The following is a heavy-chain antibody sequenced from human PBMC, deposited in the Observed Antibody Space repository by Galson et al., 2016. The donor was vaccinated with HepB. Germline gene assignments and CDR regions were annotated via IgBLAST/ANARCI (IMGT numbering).Heavy chain of an antibody. D-gene: IGHD6-13*01. J-gene: IGHJ6*01. Sequence: SLRLSCAASGFTFSNYDMSWVRQAPGRGLEWVSGISGSGASTTYADSVRGRFTISRDNSKNTLYLQMNSLRAEDTAVYYCAKVLPYSAGHGMDVRGQGTTVTVSS. V-gene: IGHV3-23*01. CDR2: ISGSGAST. CDR3: AKVLPYSAGHGMDV. CDR1: GFTFSNYD.